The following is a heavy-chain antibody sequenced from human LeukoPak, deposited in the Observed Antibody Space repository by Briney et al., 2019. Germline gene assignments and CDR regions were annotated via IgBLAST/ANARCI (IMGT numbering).Heavy chain of an antibody. CDR1: GYTFTSYY. D-gene: IGHD3-10*01. CDR2: INPSDGSP. Sequence: GASVKVSCKASGYTFTSYYLHWVRQAPGQGLEWMGIINPSDGSPSYAHKFQGRVTMTRDTSTRTVYMELSSLRSEDTAVYYCARAGPRKGYYGSGSYYNPARYYYYGMDVWGQGTTVTVSS. V-gene: IGHV1-46*01. CDR3: ARAGPRKGYYGSGSYYNPARYYYYGMDV. J-gene: IGHJ6*02.